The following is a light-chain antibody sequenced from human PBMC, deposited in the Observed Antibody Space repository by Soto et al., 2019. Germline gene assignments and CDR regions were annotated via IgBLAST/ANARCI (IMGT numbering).Light chain of an antibody. CDR1: QSLGSN. CDR3: QQYYYWPRT. J-gene: IGKJ1*01. V-gene: IGKV3-15*01. CDR2: GTS. Sequence: EIVMTQSPATLSVSPGERATLSCRASQSLGSNLAWYQQKPGQAPRLLIYGTSTRATDIPARFSGSGSGTEVTLTISSLQSEDFAVYYCQQYYYWPRTFGPGTKVEIK.